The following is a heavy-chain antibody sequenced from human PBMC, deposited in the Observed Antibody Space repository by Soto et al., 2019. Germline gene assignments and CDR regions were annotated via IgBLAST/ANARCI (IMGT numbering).Heavy chain of an antibody. CDR2: IYWDDDK. Sequence: QITLKESGPTLVKPTQSLTLTCTFSGFSLSTSRVGVGWIRQPPGKALEWLARIYWDDDKRYSPSLKNRLTITKDTSKNQVVLTMTNADPVDTATYYCVHTSGSGNSACFDYWGQGTLVTVSS. D-gene: IGHD3-10*01. CDR1: GFSLSTSRVG. CDR3: VHTSGSGNSACFDY. J-gene: IGHJ4*02. V-gene: IGHV2-5*02.